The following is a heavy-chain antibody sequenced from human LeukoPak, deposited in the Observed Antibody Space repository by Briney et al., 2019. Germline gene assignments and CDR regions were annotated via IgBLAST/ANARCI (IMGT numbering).Heavy chain of an antibody. CDR2: ISGSGGAT. CDR3: AKGGEMIHFYYMDV. V-gene: IGHV3-23*01. D-gene: IGHD3-22*01. J-gene: IGHJ6*03. Sequence: PGGSLRLSCAASGFTFSSYAMRWVRQAPGKGLEWVSAISGSGGATYYAESVKGRFTVSRDDSNNTVFLQMNSLGAGDTAVYFCAKGGEMIHFYYMDVWGKGTTVTVSS. CDR1: GFTFSSYA.